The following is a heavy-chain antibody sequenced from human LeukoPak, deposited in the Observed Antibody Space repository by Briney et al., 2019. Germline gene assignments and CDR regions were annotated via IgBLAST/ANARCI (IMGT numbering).Heavy chain of an antibody. CDR2: INPSGGST. D-gene: IGHD3-9*01. Sequence: ASVKVSCKASGYTFTSYYMHWVRQAPGQGLEWMGIINPSGGSTSYAQKFQGRVTMTRDTSTSIVYMELSRLRSDDTAVYYCARVRTDNYDILTGYSPPGGWFDPWGQGTLVTVSS. CDR1: GYTFTSYY. V-gene: IGHV1-46*01. CDR3: ARVRTDNYDILTGYSPPGGWFDP. J-gene: IGHJ5*02.